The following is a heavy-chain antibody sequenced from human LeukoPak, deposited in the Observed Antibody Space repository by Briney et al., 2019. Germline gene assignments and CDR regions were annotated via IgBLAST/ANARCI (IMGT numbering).Heavy chain of an antibody. D-gene: IGHD3-22*01. V-gene: IGHV1-18*01. CDR3: ARGSYYDSSGYYKETQFDY. CDR2: ISAYNGNT. Sequence: ASVKVSCKASGYTFTSYGISWVRQAPGQGLEWMGWISAYNGNTNYAQKLQGRVTMTTDTSTSTAYMELRSLRSDDTAVYYCARGSYYDSSGYYKETQFDYWGQGTLVTVPS. CDR1: GYTFTSYG. J-gene: IGHJ4*02.